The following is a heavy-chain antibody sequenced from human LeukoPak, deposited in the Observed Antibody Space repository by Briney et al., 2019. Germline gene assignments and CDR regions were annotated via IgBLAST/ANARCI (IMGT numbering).Heavy chain of an antibody. CDR2: ISGSGGST. D-gene: IGHD6-6*01. J-gene: IGHJ4*02. CDR1: GFTFSSYA. V-gene: IGHV3-23*01. CDR3: ARLLVRYSSSCFDY. Sequence: GGSLRLSCAASGFTFSSYAMSWVRQAPGKGLEWVSAISGSGGSTYYADSVKGRFTISRDNAKNSLYLQMNSLRAEDTAVYYCARLLVRYSSSCFDYWGQGTLVTVSS.